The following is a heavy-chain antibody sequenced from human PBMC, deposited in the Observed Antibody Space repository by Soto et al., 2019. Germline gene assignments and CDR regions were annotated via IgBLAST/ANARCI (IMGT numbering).Heavy chain of an antibody. Sequence: SETLSLTCAVYGGSFSGYYWSWIHQPPGKGLEWIGEINHSGSTNYNPSLKSRVTISVDTSKNQFSLKLSSVTAADTAVYYCARGRCSSTSCYLGPYYYYYYMDVWGKGTTVTVSS. J-gene: IGHJ6*03. CDR3: ARGRCSSTSCYLGPYYYYYYMDV. CDR1: GGSFSGYY. V-gene: IGHV4-34*01. CDR2: INHSGST. D-gene: IGHD2-2*01.